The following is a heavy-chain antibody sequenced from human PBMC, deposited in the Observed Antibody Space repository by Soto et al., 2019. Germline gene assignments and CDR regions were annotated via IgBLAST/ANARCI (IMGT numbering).Heavy chain of an antibody. CDR2: IKPNSGDT. CDR3: ARHRFSSGSDYFVY. J-gene: IGHJ4*02. D-gene: IGHD3-22*01. V-gene: IGHV1-2*02. CDR1: GYTFNDYY. Sequence: ASVKVSCKASGYTFNDYYLHWVRQAPGQGLEWMGSIKPNSGDTDYSQTFQGRVTMTRDTSIRTAYMEVAGLRSDDTAVYYCARHRFSSGSDYFVYRGQGTLVTVS.